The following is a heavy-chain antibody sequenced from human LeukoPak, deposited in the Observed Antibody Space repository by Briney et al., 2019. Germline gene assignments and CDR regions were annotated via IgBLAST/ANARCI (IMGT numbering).Heavy chain of an antibody. CDR3: AKGRGDCYDSSGYYSGAFDI. CDR2: ISGSGGST. D-gene: IGHD3-22*01. V-gene: IGHV3-23*01. CDR1: GFTFSSYA. Sequence: GGSLRLSCAASGFTFSSYAMSWVRQAPGKGLEWVSAISGSGGSTYYADSVKGRITISRDNSKNTLYLQMNSLRAEDTAVYYCAKGRGDCYDSSGYYSGAFDIWGQGTMVTVSS. J-gene: IGHJ3*02.